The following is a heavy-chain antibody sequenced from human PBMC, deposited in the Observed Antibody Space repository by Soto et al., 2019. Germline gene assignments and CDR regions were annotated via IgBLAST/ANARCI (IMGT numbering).Heavy chain of an antibody. J-gene: IGHJ4*02. CDR1: GFTFSDYY. CDR2: ITQSGHAT. Sequence: QVQLVESGGDLVQPGGSLRLSCAASGFTFSDYYMSWIRQTPGKGLEWVSYITQSGHATQYADSVRGRFTISRDNNKTSLYLQINSRRVEDPGVYYCARAIRGYGAYGGYLGQGALVTVSS. D-gene: IGHD5-12*01. V-gene: IGHV3-11*04. CDR3: ARAIRGYGAYGGY.